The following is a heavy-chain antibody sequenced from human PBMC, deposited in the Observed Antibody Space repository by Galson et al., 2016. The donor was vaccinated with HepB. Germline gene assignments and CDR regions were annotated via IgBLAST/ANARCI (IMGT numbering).Heavy chain of an antibody. CDR3: AAFSSGSYFGAFDI. D-gene: IGHD1-26*01. CDR2: IVVGSGNT. V-gene: IGHV1-58*01. CDR1: GFTFSSSA. J-gene: IGHJ3*02. Sequence: SVKVSCKASGFTFSSSAVQWVRQARGQRLEWIGWIVVGSGNTNYAQKMQDRVTIPRDRSTSTVYMELSSLRSDDTAVYYCAAFSSGSYFGAFDIWGQGTMVTVSS.